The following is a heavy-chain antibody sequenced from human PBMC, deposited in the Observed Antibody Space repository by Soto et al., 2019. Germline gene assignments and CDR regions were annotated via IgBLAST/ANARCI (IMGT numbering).Heavy chain of an antibody. CDR3: AKDISVYYYDSSGSGHLFDY. CDR2: ISGSGGST. Sequence: PGGSLRLSCAASGFTFSSYAMSWVRQAPGKGLEWVSAISGSGGSTYYADSVKGRFTISRDNSKNTLYLQMNSLRAEDTAVYYCAKDISVYYYDSSGSGHLFDYWGQGTLVTVSS. D-gene: IGHD3-22*01. CDR1: GFTFSSYA. V-gene: IGHV3-23*01. J-gene: IGHJ4*02.